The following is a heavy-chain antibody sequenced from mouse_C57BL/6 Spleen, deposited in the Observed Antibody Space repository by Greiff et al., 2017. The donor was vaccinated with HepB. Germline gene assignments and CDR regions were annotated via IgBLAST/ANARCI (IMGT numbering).Heavy chain of an antibody. D-gene: IGHD4-1*01. CDR1: GYTFTSYW. J-gene: IGHJ4*01. Sequence: QVQLQQPGAELVRPGSSVKLSCKASGYTFTSYWMHWVKQRPIQGLEWIGNIDPSDSETHYNQKFKDKATLTVDKSSSTAYMQLSSLTSEDSAVYYCARRWDVYAMDYWGQGTSVTVSS. CDR2: IDPSDSET. CDR3: ARRWDVYAMDY. V-gene: IGHV1-52*01.